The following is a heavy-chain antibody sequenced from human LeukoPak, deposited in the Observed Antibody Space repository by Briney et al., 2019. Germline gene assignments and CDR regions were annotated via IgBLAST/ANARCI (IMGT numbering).Heavy chain of an antibody. Sequence: GGSLRLSCAASGFTFSNSDMSWVRQAPGKGLEWVSAIGGSGSSTFYADSVKGRFTVSRDNSKNTLYLQMSGLRAKDTAVYYCAKSRLTPHPWGQGTLVTVSS. D-gene: IGHD1-14*01. CDR1: GFTFSNSD. J-gene: IGHJ5*02. CDR2: IGGSGSST. CDR3: AKSRLTPHP. V-gene: IGHV3-23*01.